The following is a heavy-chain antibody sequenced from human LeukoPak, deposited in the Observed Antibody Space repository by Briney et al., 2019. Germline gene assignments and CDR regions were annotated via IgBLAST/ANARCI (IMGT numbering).Heavy chain of an antibody. Sequence: ASVTVSCKASGYTFTSYGISWVRQAPGQGLEWMGWISAYNGNTNYAQKLQGRVTMTTDTSTSTAYMELRSLRSDDTAVYYCARSSRELGGYAPWELTPPFDYWGQGTLVTVSS. J-gene: IGHJ4*02. CDR3: ARSSRELGGYAPWELTPPFDY. D-gene: IGHD1-7*01. CDR1: GYTFTSYG. V-gene: IGHV1-18*01. CDR2: ISAYNGNT.